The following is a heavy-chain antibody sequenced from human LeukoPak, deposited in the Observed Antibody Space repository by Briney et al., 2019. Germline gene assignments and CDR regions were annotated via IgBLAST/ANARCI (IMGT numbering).Heavy chain of an antibody. CDR3: ARQGVYYDILTGYSPGGYYFDY. CDR1: GGSISGFY. V-gene: IGHV4-59*08. J-gene: IGHJ4*02. Sequence: MPSETLSLTCTVSGGSISGFYWSWIRHPPGKGLEGIGYMDKSGGTTYNPSLKSRVTISVDTSKNQFSLRLSSVTAADTAVYYCARQGVYYDILTGYSPGGYYFDYWGQGTLVTVSS. D-gene: IGHD3-9*01. CDR2: MDKSGGT.